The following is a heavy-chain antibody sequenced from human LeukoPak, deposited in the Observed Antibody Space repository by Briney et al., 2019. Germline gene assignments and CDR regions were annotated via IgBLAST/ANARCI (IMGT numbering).Heavy chain of an antibody. CDR2: IYYSGST. J-gene: IGHJ4*02. CDR1: GGSISSYY. V-gene: IGHV4-59*08. Sequence: PSETLSLTCTVSGGSISSYYWSWIRQPPGKGLEWIGYIYYSGSTNYNPSLKSRVTISVDTSKNQFSLKLSSVTAADTAVYYCARAVSALGYDSSYFDYWGQGTLVTVSS. D-gene: IGHD3-22*01. CDR3: ARAVSALGYDSSYFDY.